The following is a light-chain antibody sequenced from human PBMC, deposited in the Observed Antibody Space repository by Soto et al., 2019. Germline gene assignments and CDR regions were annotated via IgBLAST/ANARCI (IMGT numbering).Light chain of an antibody. CDR3: QQYNNWPPFT. CDR2: DAS. Sequence: DIQMTQSQASLSASVGDRVTITFRASQSISSWLAWYQQKPGKAPKLLIYDASSLESGVPSRFSGSGSGTEFTLTVSSLQSEDFAVYHCQQYNNWPPFTFGPGTKVDI. V-gene: IGKV1-5*01. CDR1: QSISSW. J-gene: IGKJ3*01.